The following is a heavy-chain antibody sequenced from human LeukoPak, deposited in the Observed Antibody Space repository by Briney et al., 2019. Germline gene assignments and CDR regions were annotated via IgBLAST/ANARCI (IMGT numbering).Heavy chain of an antibody. CDR2: ISYSGST. Sequence: SETLSLTCTVSGGSISSYYWSWIRQPPGEGLEWIGYISYSGSTNYNPSLKSRVTISIDTPKNQFSLKLRSVTAADTAIYYCARQGYDILTGYIDAFDIWGQGTMVTVSS. CDR1: GGSISSYY. CDR3: ARQGYDILTGYIDAFDI. V-gene: IGHV4-59*08. D-gene: IGHD3-9*01. J-gene: IGHJ3*02.